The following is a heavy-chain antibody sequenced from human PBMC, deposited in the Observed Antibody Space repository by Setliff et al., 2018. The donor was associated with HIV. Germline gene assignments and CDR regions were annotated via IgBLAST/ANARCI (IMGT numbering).Heavy chain of an antibody. CDR2: ISYDGSGK. V-gene: IGHV3-30*03. CDR1: GFSFSTYG. Sequence: QPGGSLRLSCEGSGFSFSTYGMHWVRQAPGKGLEWLASISYDGSGKYYADSVKGRFTISRDNSKNTLYLQMNSLRAEDTAVYYCARSVIGYYYYGMDVWGQGTLVTVSS. CDR3: ARSVIGYYYYGMDV. J-gene: IGHJ6*02. D-gene: IGHD3-10*01.